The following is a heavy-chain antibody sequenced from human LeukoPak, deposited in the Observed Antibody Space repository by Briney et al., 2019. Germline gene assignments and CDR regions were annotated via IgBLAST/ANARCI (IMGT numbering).Heavy chain of an antibody. V-gene: IGHV4-34*01. D-gene: IGHD6-13*01. CDR2: INHSGST. CDR3: ARGRHIAGYYYYYGMDV. Sequence: SETLSLTCAVSGGSFSGYYWSWIRQPPGKGLEWIGEINHSGSTNYNPSLKSRVTISVDTSKNQLSLKLSSVTAADTAVYYCARGRHIAGYYYYYGMDVWGQGTTVTVSS. J-gene: IGHJ6*02. CDR1: GGSFSGYY.